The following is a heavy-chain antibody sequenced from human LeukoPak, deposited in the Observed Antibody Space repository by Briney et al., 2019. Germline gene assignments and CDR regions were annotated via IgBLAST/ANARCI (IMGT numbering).Heavy chain of an antibody. V-gene: IGHV3-74*01. CDR2: IDSDGSRT. J-gene: IGHJ4*02. CDR3: ARGRGTVTTMDY. CDR1: GFTFNDHW. Sequence: LSGGSLRLSCAASGFTFNDHWMHWVRQAPGKGLVWVSRIDSDGSRTYYRDSVKGRFTISRDNAKNTLYLQMNSLRADDTAVYYCARGRGTVTTMDYWGQGTLVTVSS. D-gene: IGHD4-17*01.